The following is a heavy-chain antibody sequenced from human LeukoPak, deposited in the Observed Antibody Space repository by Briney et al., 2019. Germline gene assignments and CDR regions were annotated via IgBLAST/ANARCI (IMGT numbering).Heavy chain of an antibody. J-gene: IGHJ4*02. V-gene: IGHV4-59*01. CDR2: IYYSGRT. CDR1: GXSISSYY. CDR3: ARAHSSSWYMDY. D-gene: IGHD6-13*01. Sequence: SETLSLTCSVSGXSISSYYWSWIRQPPGKGLEWIGYIYYSGRTNYNPSLKSRVTISVDTSENQLSLKLSSVTAADTAVYYCARAHSSSWYMDYWGQGTLVTVSS.